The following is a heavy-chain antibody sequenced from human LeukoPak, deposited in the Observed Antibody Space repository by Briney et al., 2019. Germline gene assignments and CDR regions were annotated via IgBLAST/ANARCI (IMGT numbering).Heavy chain of an antibody. D-gene: IGHD3-22*01. V-gene: IGHV1-2*02. CDR1: GYTFTGYY. CDR3: ASLKNYYDSSGYLVTDAFDI. CDR2: INPNSGGT. Sequence: ASVKVSCKASGYTFTGYYMHWVRQAPGQGLEWMGWINPNSGGTNYAQKLQGRVTMTTDTSTSTAYMELRSLKSDDTAVYYCASLKNYYDSSGYLVTDAFDIWGQGTMVTVSS. J-gene: IGHJ3*02.